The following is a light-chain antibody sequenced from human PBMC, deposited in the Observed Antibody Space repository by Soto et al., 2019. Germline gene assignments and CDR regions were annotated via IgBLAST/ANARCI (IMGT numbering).Light chain of an antibody. Sequence: QSALTQPASVSGSPGQSITISCTGTSSDVGGYDYVSWYQQHPGKAPKLMIYDVTNRPSGVSNRFSGSKSGNTASLTISGLQAEDEASYYCSSYTRSTSYVFGTGTKVTVL. CDR1: SSDVGGYDY. CDR2: DVT. J-gene: IGLJ1*01. V-gene: IGLV2-14*01. CDR3: SSYTRSTSYV.